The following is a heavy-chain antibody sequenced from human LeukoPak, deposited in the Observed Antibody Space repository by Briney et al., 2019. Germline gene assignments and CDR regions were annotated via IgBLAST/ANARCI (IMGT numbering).Heavy chain of an antibody. D-gene: IGHD5-12*01. Sequence: SETLSLTCTVSGGSISSSSYYWGWIRQPPGKGLEWIGSIYYSGSTYYNPSLKSRVTISVDTSKNQFSLERSSVSDAATAVYYCAKRSPGESLRWGGEGYDYWGQGTLVTVSS. J-gene: IGHJ4*02. CDR2: IYYSGST. CDR1: GGSISSSSYY. V-gene: IGHV4-39*07. CDR3: AKRSPGESLRWGGEGYDY.